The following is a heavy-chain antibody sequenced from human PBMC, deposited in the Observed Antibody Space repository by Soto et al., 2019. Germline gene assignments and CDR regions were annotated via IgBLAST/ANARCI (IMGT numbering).Heavy chain of an antibody. Sequence: ASVKVSCKASGYTFTSYGISWVRQAPGQGLEWMGWISAYNGNTNYAQKLQGRVTMTTDTSTSTAYMELRSLRSDDTAVYYCARAGGYDWGSDFWSGSNDAFDIWGQGTMVTVSS. CDR1: GYTFTSYG. CDR3: ARAGGYDWGSDFWSGSNDAFDI. J-gene: IGHJ3*02. D-gene: IGHD3-3*01. V-gene: IGHV1-18*04. CDR2: ISAYNGNT.